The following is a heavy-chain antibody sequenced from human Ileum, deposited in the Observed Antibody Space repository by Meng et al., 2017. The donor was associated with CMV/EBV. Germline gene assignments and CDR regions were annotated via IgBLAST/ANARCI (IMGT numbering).Heavy chain of an antibody. CDR1: GFTFNIYA. Sequence: GESLKISCAASGFTFNIYAMTWVRQAPGKGLEWVSTISANGGSTYYADSVEGRFTISRDNSDNTLYLQMNNLRVEDAAVYYCARNFRPQSIAVPDWFDPRGQGAMVTVSS. CDR2: ISANGGST. D-gene: IGHD6-19*01. V-gene: IGHV3-23*01. J-gene: IGHJ5*02. CDR3: ARNFRPQSIAVPDWFDP.